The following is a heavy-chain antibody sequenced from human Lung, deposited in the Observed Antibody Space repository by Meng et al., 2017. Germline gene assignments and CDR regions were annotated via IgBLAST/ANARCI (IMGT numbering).Heavy chain of an antibody. Sequence: VQQGASGGGVKKPGSSVKVSCKASGGTFSSSSISWVRQAPGQGLEWMGGIIPLFDTTHYAQNFQGRVSITADESTRTAYMELSSLRSEDTAVYYCARALGLTTMMTYWGQGTLVTVSS. D-gene: IGHD3-22*01. CDR3: ARALGLTTMMTY. V-gene: IGHV1-69*01. J-gene: IGHJ4*02. CDR1: GGTFSSSS. CDR2: IIPLFDTT.